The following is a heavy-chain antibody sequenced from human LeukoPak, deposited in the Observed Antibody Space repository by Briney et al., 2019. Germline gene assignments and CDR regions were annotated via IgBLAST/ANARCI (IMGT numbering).Heavy chain of an antibody. D-gene: IGHD2-2*01. J-gene: IGHJ1*01. Sequence: ASVKVSCKTSGYPFTSFGVSWVRQAPGQGLEWKGWISPYNGNTNFAQRFQGRLTLTTDTSTSTVYMELRSLRSDDTAVYFCARARRVQVIPVEESAEYFEHWGQGTLVTVSS. CDR2: ISPYNGNT. CDR3: ARARRVQVIPVEESAEYFEH. V-gene: IGHV1-18*01. CDR1: GYPFTSFG.